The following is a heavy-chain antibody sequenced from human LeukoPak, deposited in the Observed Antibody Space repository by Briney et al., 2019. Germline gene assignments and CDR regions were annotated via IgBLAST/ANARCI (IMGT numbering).Heavy chain of an antibody. CDR3: ARCPCESGDSSGFFGYMDV. CDR1: GFTFSSYW. CDR2: IKQDGSEK. D-gene: IGHD3-22*01. J-gene: IGHJ6*03. V-gene: IGHV3-7*01. Sequence: GGSLRLSCVASGFTFSSYWMSWVRQAPGKGLEWVANIKQDGSEKYYVDSVKGRFTISRDNAKNSLYLQMNSLRAEDTAVYYCARCPCESGDSSGFFGYMDVWGKGTTVTVSS.